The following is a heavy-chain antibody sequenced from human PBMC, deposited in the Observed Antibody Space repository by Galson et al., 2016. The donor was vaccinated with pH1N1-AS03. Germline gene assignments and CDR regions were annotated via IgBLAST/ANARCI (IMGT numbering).Heavy chain of an antibody. J-gene: IGHJ6*02. CDR1: GFTFSGYT. D-gene: IGHD6-13*01. V-gene: IGHV3-21*01. Sequence: SLRLSCAASGFTFSGYTMSWVRQAPGKGLESVSFISSSSTYIYYADSLKGRFTISRDNAKNSLYLQMNSLRVEDTAAYYCARDDSSSWDRYYYYGMDVWGQGTTVTVSS. CDR3: ARDDSSSWDRYYYYGMDV. CDR2: ISSSSTYI.